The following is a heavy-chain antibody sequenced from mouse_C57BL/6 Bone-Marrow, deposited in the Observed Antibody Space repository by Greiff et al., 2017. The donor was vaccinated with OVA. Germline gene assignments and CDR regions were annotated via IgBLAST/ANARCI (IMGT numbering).Heavy chain of an antibody. V-gene: IGHV10-1*01. J-gene: IGHJ3*01. D-gene: IGHD1-1*01. CDR3: VRDYYGSSSFAY. CDR2: IRSKSNNYAT. Sequence: EVNLVESGGGLVQPKGSLKLSCAASGFSFNTYAMNWVRQAPGKGLEWVARIRSKSNNYATYYADSVKDRFTISRDDSESMLYLQMNNLKTEDTAMYYCVRDYYGSSSFAYWGQGTLVTVSA. CDR1: GFSFNTYA.